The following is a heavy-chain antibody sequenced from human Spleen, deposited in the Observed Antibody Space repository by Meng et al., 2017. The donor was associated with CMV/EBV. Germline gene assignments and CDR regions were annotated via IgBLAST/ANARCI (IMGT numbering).Heavy chain of an antibody. Sequence: SETLSLTCTVSGGSISSYYWSWIRQPPGKGLEWIGSIYYSGSTYYNPSLKSRVTISVDTSKNQFSLKLSSVTAADTAVYYCARVSHYGSARNHYYFDYWGQGTLVTVSS. J-gene: IGHJ4*02. CDR3: ARVSHYGSARNHYYFDY. CDR2: IYYSGST. D-gene: IGHD3-10*01. CDR1: GGSISSYY. V-gene: IGHV4-59*12.